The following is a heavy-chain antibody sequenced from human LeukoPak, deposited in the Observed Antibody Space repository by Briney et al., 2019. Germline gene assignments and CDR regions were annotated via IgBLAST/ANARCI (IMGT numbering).Heavy chain of an antibody. CDR3: ARAPVGYCSGGTCKRYFDY. J-gene: IGHJ4*02. D-gene: IGHD2-15*01. Sequence: SETLSLTCSVSGGSISSDYYTWIRQPPGKGLECIGYTYDSGGTNYNPSLKSRVTISVDTSKNQFSLKLSSVTAADTAVYYCARAPVGYCSGGTCKRYFDYWGQGTLVTVSS. CDR1: GGSISSDY. CDR2: TYDSGGT. V-gene: IGHV4-59*08.